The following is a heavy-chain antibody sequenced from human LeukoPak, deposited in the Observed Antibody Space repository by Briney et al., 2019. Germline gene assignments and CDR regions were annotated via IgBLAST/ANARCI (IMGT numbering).Heavy chain of an antibody. Sequence: GGSLRLSCTASGFTFSNHAMTWVRQAPGKGLEWVSSMSSGGTYIYYADSVRGRFTISGDNAKNSLYLVMNSLRAEDTATYYCARDRPTGASRVFVVQWGQGTLVTASS. CDR1: GFTFSNHA. CDR2: MSSGGTYI. D-gene: IGHD2-15*01. J-gene: IGHJ4*02. V-gene: IGHV3-21*01. CDR3: ARDRPTGASRVFVVQ.